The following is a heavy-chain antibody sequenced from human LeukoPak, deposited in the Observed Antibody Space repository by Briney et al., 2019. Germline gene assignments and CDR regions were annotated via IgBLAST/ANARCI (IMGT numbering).Heavy chain of an antibody. CDR3: AKLYSSSSTHTDY. D-gene: IGHD6-6*01. CDR1: GFTFSSYG. CDR2: ISYDGSNK. J-gene: IGHJ4*02. V-gene: IGHV3-30*18. Sequence: GGSLRLSCAASGFTFSSYGMHWVRQAPGKGLEWVAVISYDGSNKYYADSVKGRFTISRDNSKNTLYLQMNSLRAEDTAVYYCAKLYSSSSTHTDYWGQGTLVTVSS.